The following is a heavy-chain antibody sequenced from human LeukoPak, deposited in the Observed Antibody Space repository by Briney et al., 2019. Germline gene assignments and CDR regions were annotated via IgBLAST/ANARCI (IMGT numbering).Heavy chain of an antibody. Sequence: GGSLRLSCAASGFSFRDYAMHWVRQAPGKGPQWVASIWYDGSNEQYADSVKGRFTISRDNSKNTLYVQMNSLGVWDTAVYYFVRWPKTIAWYVMDVWGQGTSVTVSS. CDR1: GFSFRDYA. D-gene: IGHD4/OR15-4a*01. J-gene: IGHJ6*02. CDR2: IWYDGSNE. CDR3: VRWPKTIAWYVMDV. V-gene: IGHV3-33*01.